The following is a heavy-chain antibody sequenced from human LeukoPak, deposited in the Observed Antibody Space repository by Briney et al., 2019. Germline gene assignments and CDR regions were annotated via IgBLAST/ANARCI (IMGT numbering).Heavy chain of an antibody. CDR3: ARDYKYAFDN. CDR2: VGIDSGNT. Sequence: PGGSLRLSCAASGFRFSDYSMNWFRQAPGKGLEWISYVGIDSGNTNYADSVKGRFTISGDKAKNSLYLQMNSLRVEDTAVYYCARDYKYAFDNWGRGTLVTVSS. D-gene: IGHD5-24*01. J-gene: IGHJ4*02. V-gene: IGHV3-48*01. CDR1: GFRFSDYS.